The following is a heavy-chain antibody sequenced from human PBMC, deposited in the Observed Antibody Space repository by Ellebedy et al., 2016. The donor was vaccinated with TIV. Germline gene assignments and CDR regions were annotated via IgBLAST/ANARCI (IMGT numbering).Heavy chain of an antibody. CDR3: ARPGYSSGWYFDGMDV. CDR1: GGSISSSNW. Sequence: SETLSLTCTVSGGSISSSNWWSWVRQPPGKGLEWIGEIYHSGSTNYNPSLKSRVTISVDTSKNQFSLKLSSVTAADTAVYYCARPGYSSGWYFDGMDVWGQGTTVTVSS. V-gene: IGHV4-4*02. CDR2: IYHSGST. D-gene: IGHD6-19*01. J-gene: IGHJ6*02.